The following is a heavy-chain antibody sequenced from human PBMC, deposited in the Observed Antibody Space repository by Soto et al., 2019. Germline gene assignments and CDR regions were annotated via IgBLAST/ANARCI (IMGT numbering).Heavy chain of an antibody. CDR3: VREAPCSNGVCQFDY. CDR1: GFTFSPYE. V-gene: IGHV3-48*03. J-gene: IGHJ4*02. Sequence: GGSLRLSCAASGFTFSPYEMSWVRQAPGKGLEWISYISSSGTTIHYADSVKGRFSISRDNAKKSLFLQMNSLRAEDTAVYYCVREAPCSNGVCQFDYWGRGTLVTVSS. D-gene: IGHD2-8*01. CDR2: ISSSGTTI.